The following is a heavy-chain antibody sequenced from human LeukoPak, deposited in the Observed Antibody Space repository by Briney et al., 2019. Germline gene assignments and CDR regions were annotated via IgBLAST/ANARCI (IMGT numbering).Heavy chain of an antibody. J-gene: IGHJ4*02. Sequence: GASVTVSCKASGYTFTSYDINWVRQATGQGLEWMGWMSPNSGNTGYAQKFQGRVTVTRNTSISTAYMELSSLRSEDTAVYYCAREQQLEGGFDYWGQGTLVTVSS. CDR1: GYTFTSYD. V-gene: IGHV1-8*01. D-gene: IGHD6-13*01. CDR2: MSPNSGNT. CDR3: AREQQLEGGFDY.